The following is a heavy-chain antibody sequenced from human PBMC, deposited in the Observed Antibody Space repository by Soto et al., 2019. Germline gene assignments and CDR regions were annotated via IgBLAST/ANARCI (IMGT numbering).Heavy chain of an antibody. Sequence: VGSLRLSCAASAFTFSSSGMNWVRQAPGKGLEWVAVISYDGSNKYYADSVKGRSTISRYNSKNTLFLQMNSLRAEDTAVYYCARESNGRGGSGYYSGACYYYGMDVWGQGTTVTVSS. V-gene: IGHV3-33*05. J-gene: IGHJ6*02. CDR1: AFTFSSSG. CDR2: ISYDGSNK. D-gene: IGHD2-15*01. CDR3: ARESNGRGGSGYYSGACYYYGMDV.